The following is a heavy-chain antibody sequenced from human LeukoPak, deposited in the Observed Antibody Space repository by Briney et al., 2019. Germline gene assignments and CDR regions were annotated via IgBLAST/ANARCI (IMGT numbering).Heavy chain of an antibody. D-gene: IGHD3-22*01. Sequence: ASVKVSCKASGYTFTGYYMHWVRQAPGQGFGWMGWINPNSGGTNYAQKFQGRVTMTRDTSISTAYMELSRLRSDDTAVYYCASEKYYYDSSGSYGRWFDPWGQGTLVTVSS. J-gene: IGHJ5*02. CDR1: GYTFTGYY. CDR3: ASEKYYYDSSGSYGRWFDP. CDR2: INPNSGGT. V-gene: IGHV1-2*02.